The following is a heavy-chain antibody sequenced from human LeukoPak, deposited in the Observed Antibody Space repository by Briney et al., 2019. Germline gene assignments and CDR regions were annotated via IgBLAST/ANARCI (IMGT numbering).Heavy chain of an antibody. Sequence: GASVKVSCKASGYTFTGYYMHWVRQAPGQGLEWMGWINPNSGGTNYAQKFQGRVTMTRDTSISTAYMELSRLRSDDTAVYYCARDRDCGGGSCYSFLGYYYYGMDVWGQGTTVTVSS. CDR1: GYTFTGYY. V-gene: IGHV1-2*02. J-gene: IGHJ6*02. CDR3: ARDRDCGGGSCYSFLGYYYYGMDV. CDR2: INPNSGGT. D-gene: IGHD2-15*01.